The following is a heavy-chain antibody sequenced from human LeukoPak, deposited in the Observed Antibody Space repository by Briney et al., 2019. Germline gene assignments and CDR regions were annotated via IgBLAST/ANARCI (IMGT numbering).Heavy chain of an antibody. CDR1: GGSISSSSYY. D-gene: IGHD4-11*01. J-gene: IGHJ4*02. V-gene: IGHV4-61*05. CDR3: ARHIIYSKKPSFDH. Sequence: SETLSLTCTVSGGSISSSSYYWGWIRQPPGKGLEWIGYIDYSGSTNYNPSLKSRVTISVDTSKNQFSLQLGSVTAADTAVYYCARHIIYSKKPSFDHWGQGTLVTVSS. CDR2: IDYSGST.